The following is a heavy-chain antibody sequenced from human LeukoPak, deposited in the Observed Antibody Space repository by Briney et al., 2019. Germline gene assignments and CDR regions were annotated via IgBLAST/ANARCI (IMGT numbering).Heavy chain of an antibody. D-gene: IGHD4-23*01. CDR2: IWYDGSNK. CDR1: GVTFSTYD. V-gene: IGHV3-33*01. Sequence: GGSLRLSCAASGVTFSTYDMHWVRQAPGKGLEWVAVIWYDGSNKYYADSVKGRFTISRDNSKNTLYLQLNSLRAEDTAVYYCARDDYGGKLDIWGQGTVVTVSS. CDR3: ARDDYGGKLDI. J-gene: IGHJ3*02.